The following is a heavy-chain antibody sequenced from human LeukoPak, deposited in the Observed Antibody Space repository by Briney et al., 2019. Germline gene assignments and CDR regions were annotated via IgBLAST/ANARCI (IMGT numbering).Heavy chain of an antibody. CDR1: GFSFSTPW. J-gene: IGHJ4*02. D-gene: IGHD6-19*01. Sequence: GGSLRLSCAGSGFSFSTPWMSWVRQVPGKGLERLCRIKSRAHGGTADYAAPVEGRFTISRDNAGDTLYLQMNSLRAEDTAVYYCARGRYSSSDWGQGTLVTVSS. CDR2: IKSRAHGGTA. V-gene: IGHV3-15*05. CDR3: ARGRYSSSD.